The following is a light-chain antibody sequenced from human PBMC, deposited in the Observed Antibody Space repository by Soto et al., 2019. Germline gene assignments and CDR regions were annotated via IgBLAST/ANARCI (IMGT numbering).Light chain of an antibody. CDR3: QQYGDSRT. CDR2: GAS. J-gene: IGKJ1*01. V-gene: IGKV3-20*01. Sequence: EIVLTQSPGTLSLSPGERATLSCRASQSVTSSYLAWYLQKPGQAPRLLIYGASIRATGIPDRFSGSGSGTDSTLTISRLEPEDFAVYYCQQYGDSRTFGQGTKVDIK. CDR1: QSVTSSY.